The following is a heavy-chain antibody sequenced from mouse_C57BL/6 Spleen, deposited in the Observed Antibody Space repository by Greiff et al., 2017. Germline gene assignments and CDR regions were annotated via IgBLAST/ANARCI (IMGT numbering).Heavy chain of an antibody. Sequence: VQLQQPGAELVRPGSSVKLSCKASGYTFTSYWMHWVKPRPIQGLEWIGNIDPSDSDTHYNLKFKDKATLTVDKSSSTDYMQLSSLTSEESAVYYCARYDYDGYAMDYWGQGTSVTVSS. V-gene: IGHV1-52*01. J-gene: IGHJ4*01. CDR2: IDPSDSDT. CDR1: GYTFTSYW. D-gene: IGHD2-4*01. CDR3: ARYDYDGYAMDY.